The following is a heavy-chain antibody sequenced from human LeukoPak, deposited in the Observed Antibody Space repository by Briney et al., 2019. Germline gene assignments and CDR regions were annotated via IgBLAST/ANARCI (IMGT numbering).Heavy chain of an antibody. J-gene: IGHJ5*02. V-gene: IGHV4-39*01. CDR3: SRGQQWFDP. CDR1: GGSISSSSYY. Sequence: SETLSLTCTVSGGSISSSSYYWGWIRQPPGKGLEWIGSIYYSGSTYYNPSLKSRVTISVDTSKNQFSLKLSSVTAADTAVYYCSRGQQWFDPWGQGTLVTVSS. CDR2: IYYSGST.